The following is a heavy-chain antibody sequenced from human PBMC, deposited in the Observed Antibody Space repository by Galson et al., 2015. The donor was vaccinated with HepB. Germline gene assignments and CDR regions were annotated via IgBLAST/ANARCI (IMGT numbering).Heavy chain of an antibody. J-gene: IGHJ6*02. CDR3: VGWHVRSYHYYGMDV. Sequence: SLRLSCAASGFTFSSYGMHWVRQAPGKGLEWVAVISYDGTNKYYADSVKGRFTISRDNSKNTLSLQMNSLRPEDTAVYYCVGWHVRSYHYYGMDVWGQGTTVTVSS. D-gene: IGHD4-17*01. CDR2: ISYDGTNK. CDR1: GFTFSSYG. V-gene: IGHV3-30*03.